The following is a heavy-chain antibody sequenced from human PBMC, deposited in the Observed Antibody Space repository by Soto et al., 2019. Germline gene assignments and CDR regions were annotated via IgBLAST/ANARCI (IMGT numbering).Heavy chain of an antibody. CDR2: IYYSGTT. CDR3: VPGSNYDFVHGSSQK. J-gene: IGHJ4*02. D-gene: IGHD3-3*01. V-gene: IGHV4-39*01. Sequence: PSETLSLTCTVSGGSISINSYYWGWIRQPPGKGLEWIGSIYYSGTTYYNPSLKSRVTISVDTSKNQFSLKLSSVTAADTDVYYCVPGSNYDFVHGSSQKWGQGTWITV. CDR1: GGSISINSYY.